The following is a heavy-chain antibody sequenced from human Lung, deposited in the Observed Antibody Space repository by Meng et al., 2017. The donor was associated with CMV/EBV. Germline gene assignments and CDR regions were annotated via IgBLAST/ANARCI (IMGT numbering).Heavy chain of an antibody. J-gene: IGHJ4*02. Sequence: XVSXKGSGYSFTSYWIGWVRQMPGKGLEWMGIIYPGDSDTRYSPSFQGQVTISADKSISTAYLQWSSLKASDTAMYYCARLPITIFGVVRYYFDYLGQGXLVTVSS. CDR1: GYSFTSYW. CDR3: ARLPITIFGVVRYYFDY. CDR2: IYPGDSDT. V-gene: IGHV5-51*01. D-gene: IGHD3-3*01.